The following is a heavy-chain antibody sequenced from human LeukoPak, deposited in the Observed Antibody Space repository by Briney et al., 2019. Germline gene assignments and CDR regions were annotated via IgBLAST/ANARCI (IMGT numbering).Heavy chain of an antibody. CDR3: ARDPPYHYGMDV. V-gene: IGHV4-4*07. J-gene: IGHJ6*02. CDR2: IYSSGST. Sequence: KPSETLSLTCTVSGGSISSYYWAWIRQPAGKGLEWIGRIYSSGSTNHNPSLKSRVIMSVDTSKNQFSLRLTSVTAADTAVYYCARDPPYHYGMDVWGQGTTVTVSS. CDR1: GGSISSYY.